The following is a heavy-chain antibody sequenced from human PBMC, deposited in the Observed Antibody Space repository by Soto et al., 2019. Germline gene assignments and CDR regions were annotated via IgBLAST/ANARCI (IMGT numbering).Heavy chain of an antibody. J-gene: IGHJ3*02. CDR2: IYYSGST. CDR1: GGSISSGDSC. Sequence: SETLSLTCTVSGGSISSGDSCWSWIRQHPGKGLEWIGYIYYSGSTYYNPSLKSRVTISVDTSKNQFSLELSSVTAADTAVYYCARAPYYDSVRAFDIWGQGTMVTVSS. V-gene: IGHV4-31*03. D-gene: IGHD3-3*01. CDR3: ARAPYYDSVRAFDI.